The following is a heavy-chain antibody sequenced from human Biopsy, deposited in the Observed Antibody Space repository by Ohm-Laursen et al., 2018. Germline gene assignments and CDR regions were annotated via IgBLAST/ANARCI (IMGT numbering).Heavy chain of an antibody. CDR1: GFTFGHYA. Sequence: SLRLSCAASGFTFGHYAMHWVRQAPGKGLEWISLIWYDGTNEDYADSVKGRFTISRGNSKNTLYLQINTLTLEDTAFYYCARGFSSGWYGYFDVWGRGTLVTVSS. CDR2: IWYDGTNE. D-gene: IGHD6-19*01. V-gene: IGHV3-33*04. J-gene: IGHJ2*01. CDR3: ARGFSSGWYGYFDV.